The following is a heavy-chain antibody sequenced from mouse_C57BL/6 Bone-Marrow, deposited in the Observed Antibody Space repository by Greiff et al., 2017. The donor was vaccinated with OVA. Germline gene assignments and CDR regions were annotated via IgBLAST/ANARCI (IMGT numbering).Heavy chain of an antibody. CDR2: IYPGSGST. D-gene: IGHD1-1*01. V-gene: IGHV1-55*01. CDR1: GYTFTSYW. J-gene: IGHJ2*01. CDR3: ARGADYYGSSVDY. Sequence: QVQLQQPGAELVKPGASVKMSCKASGYTFTSYWITWVKQRPGQGLEWIGDIYPGSGSTNYNEKFKSKATLTVDTSSSTAYMQLSSLTSEDSAVYYCARGADYYGSSVDYWGQGTTLTVST.